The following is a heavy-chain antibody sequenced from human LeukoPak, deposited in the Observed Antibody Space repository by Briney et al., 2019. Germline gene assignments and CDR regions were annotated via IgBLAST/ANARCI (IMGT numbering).Heavy chain of an antibody. J-gene: IGHJ4*02. CDR1: GASISSTTYY. CDR2: IYFTGST. V-gene: IGHV4-39*01. D-gene: IGHD3-3*01. Sequence: SSENLALTCTVSGASISSTTYYWGWFRQPPGKGLEWIGSIYFTGSTYYRPPLKSRVPISVDTSENQLSLRLSSVTAADTAVYYCAAGQGTYDDFWTGLPFWGQGALVTVSS. CDR3: AAGQGTYDDFWTGLPF.